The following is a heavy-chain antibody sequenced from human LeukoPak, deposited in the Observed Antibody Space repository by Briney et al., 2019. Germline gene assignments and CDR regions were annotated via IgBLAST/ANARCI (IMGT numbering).Heavy chain of an antibody. CDR3: ARRGYSNYGVYYYYYMDV. D-gene: IGHD4-11*01. CDR1: GYTFTSYD. Sequence: ASVKVSCKASGYTFTSYDINWVRQATGQGLEWMGWMIPNSGNTGYAQKFQGRVTITRNTSISTAYMELSSLRSEDTAVYYCARRGYSNYGVYYYYYMDVWGKGTTVTVSS. J-gene: IGHJ6*03. CDR2: MIPNSGNT. V-gene: IGHV1-8*03.